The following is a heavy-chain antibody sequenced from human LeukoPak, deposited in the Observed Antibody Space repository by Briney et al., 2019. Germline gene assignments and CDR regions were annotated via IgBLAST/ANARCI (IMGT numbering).Heavy chain of an antibody. D-gene: IGHD3-10*01. Sequence: GGSLRLSCAASGFTFSSYAMHWVRQAPGKGLEYVSAISSNGGSTYYANSVKGRLTIYRDNSKPTLSLQMGSLRAEDMAVYYCARDDGSGSYGYWGQGTLVTVSS. CDR2: ISSNGGST. V-gene: IGHV3-64*01. CDR3: ARDDGSGSYGY. CDR1: GFTFSSYA. J-gene: IGHJ4*02.